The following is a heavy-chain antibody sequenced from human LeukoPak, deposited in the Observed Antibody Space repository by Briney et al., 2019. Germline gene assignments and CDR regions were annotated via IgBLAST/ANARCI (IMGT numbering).Heavy chain of an antibody. Sequence: PGGSLRLSCAASGFTFSSYAMSWVRQAPGKGLEWVSAISDSGGNTYYADSLKGRFTISRDNSKSTLYLQMNSLRAEDTAVYYCEKLQGPRLGYCTSSTCDWFDPWGQGTLVTVSS. V-gene: IGHV3-23*01. D-gene: IGHD2-2*01. CDR3: EKLQGPRLGYCTSSTCDWFDP. CDR2: ISDSGGNT. J-gene: IGHJ5*02. CDR1: GFTFSSYA.